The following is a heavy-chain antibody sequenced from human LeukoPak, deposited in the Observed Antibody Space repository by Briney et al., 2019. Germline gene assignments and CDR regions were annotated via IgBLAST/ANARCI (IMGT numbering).Heavy chain of an antibody. J-gene: IGHJ3*02. CDR2: ISAYNGNT. D-gene: IGHD5-18*01. CDR1: GHTFTSYG. Sequence: ASVKVSCKASGHTFTSYGTSWVRQAPGQGLEWMGWISAYNGNTNYAQKLQGRVTMTTDTSTSTAYMELRSLRSDDTAVYYCARGGGGYSYGTFDAFDIWGQETMVTVSS. CDR3: ARGGGGYSYGTFDAFDI. V-gene: IGHV1-18*01.